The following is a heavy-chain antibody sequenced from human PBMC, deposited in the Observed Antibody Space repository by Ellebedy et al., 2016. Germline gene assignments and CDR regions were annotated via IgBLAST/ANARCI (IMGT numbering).Heavy chain of an antibody. CDR2: IGTAGDT. CDR1: GFTFSSYD. V-gene: IGHV3-13*04. Sequence: GGSLRLXXAASGFTFSSYDMHWVRQATGKGLEWVSAIGTAGDTYYPGSVKGRFTISRENAKNSLYLQMNSLRAGDTAVYYCARLRATDDAFDIWGQGTMVTVSS. CDR3: ARLRATDDAFDI. J-gene: IGHJ3*02. D-gene: IGHD1-26*01.